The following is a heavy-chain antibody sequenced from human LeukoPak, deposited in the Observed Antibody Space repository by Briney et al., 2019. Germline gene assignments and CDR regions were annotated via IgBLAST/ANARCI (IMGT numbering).Heavy chain of an antibody. CDR1: GYTFTRYG. J-gene: IGHJ4*02. CDR2: IIPIFGTA. V-gene: IGHV1-69*05. CDR3: ARGYCSSTSCYFDY. D-gene: IGHD2-2*01. Sequence: SVKVSCKASGYTFTRYGISWVRQAAGQGREWMGGIIPIFGTANYAQKFQGRVTITTDESTSTAYMGLSRLRSEDTAVYYCARGYCSSTSCYFDYWGEGTLVTVSS.